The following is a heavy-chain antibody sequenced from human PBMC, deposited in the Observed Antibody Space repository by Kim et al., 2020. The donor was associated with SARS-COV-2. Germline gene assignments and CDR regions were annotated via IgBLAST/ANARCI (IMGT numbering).Heavy chain of an antibody. CDR3: ARRDYHHYGTGV. CDR2: IYYTGGT. Sequence: SETLSLTCTVSGGSISRSSYYWDWIRQPQGKGLEWIGNIYYTGGTYYNPSLKSRVTISVDTSKKQFSLTLSSVTDVDTAIYYCARRDYHHYGTGVWGQGT. J-gene: IGHJ6*02. CDR1: GGSISRSSYY. V-gene: IGHV4-39*01.